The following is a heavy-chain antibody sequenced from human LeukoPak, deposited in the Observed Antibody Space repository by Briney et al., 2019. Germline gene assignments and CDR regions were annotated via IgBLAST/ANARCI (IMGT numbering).Heavy chain of an antibody. D-gene: IGHD6-13*01. J-gene: IGHJ6*02. CDR3: AREPLYSSSWYRAYYGMDV. Sequence: GGSLRLSCAASGFTFSSYSMNWVRQAPGKGLEWVAVISYDGSNKYYADSVKGRFTISRDNSKNTLYLQMNSLRAEDTAVYYCAREPLYSSSWYRAYYGMDVWGQGTTVTVSS. CDR1: GFTFSSYS. CDR2: ISYDGSNK. V-gene: IGHV3-30*03.